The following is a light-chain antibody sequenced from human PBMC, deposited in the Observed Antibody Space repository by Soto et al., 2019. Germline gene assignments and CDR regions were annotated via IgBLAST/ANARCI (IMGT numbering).Light chain of an antibody. Sequence: QSALTQPASVSGSPGQSITISCTGTSSDVGSYNLVSWYQQHPAKAPKLMIYEGSKRPSGVSNRVSGSKSGNTASLTISGLQAEDEADYYCCSYAGSSTFRVFGGGTKLTVL. V-gene: IGLV2-23*03. J-gene: IGLJ3*02. CDR3: CSYAGSSTFRV. CDR2: EGS. CDR1: SSDVGSYNL.